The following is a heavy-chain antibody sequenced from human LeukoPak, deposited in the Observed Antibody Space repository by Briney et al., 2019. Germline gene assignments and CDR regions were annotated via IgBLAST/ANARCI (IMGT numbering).Heavy chain of an antibody. CDR1: GYTFTSYD. Sequence: ASVKVSCKASGYTFTSYDISWVRQAPGQGLEWMGWISAYNGNTNYAQKLQGRVTMTTDTSTSTAYMELRSLRSDDTAAYYCAREGQLELRRWDYYYMDVWGKGTTVTVSS. J-gene: IGHJ6*03. D-gene: IGHD1-7*01. V-gene: IGHV1-18*01. CDR2: ISAYNGNT. CDR3: AREGQLELRRWDYYYMDV.